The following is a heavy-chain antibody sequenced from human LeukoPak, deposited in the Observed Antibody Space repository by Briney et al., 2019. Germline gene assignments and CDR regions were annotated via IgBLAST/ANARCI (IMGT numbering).Heavy chain of an antibody. V-gene: IGHV4-39*01. CDR2: IYYSGST. D-gene: IGHD6-19*01. CDR1: GVSISTRNYY. CDR3: ARRGSGWYYFDY. Sequence: SETLSLTCTVSGVSISTRNYYWGWIRQPPGKGLEWIGNIYYSGSTYYNPSLKSRVTISVDTSKNQFSLKLSSVTAADTAVYYCARRGSGWYYFDYWGQGTLVTVSS. J-gene: IGHJ4*02.